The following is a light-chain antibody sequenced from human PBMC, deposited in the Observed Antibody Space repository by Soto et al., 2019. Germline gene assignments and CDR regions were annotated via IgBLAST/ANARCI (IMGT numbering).Light chain of an antibody. CDR1: QSVGSTY. V-gene: IGKV3-20*01. CDR3: QQYGSSPRT. Sequence: EIVSTQSPGTLSLSPGERATLSCRASQSVGSTYLAWYQQKPGQAPRLLIFGASSRATGIPDRFSGSGSETDFTLTISRLEPEDFAVYYCQQYGSSPRTFGQGTKVDIK. J-gene: IGKJ1*01. CDR2: GAS.